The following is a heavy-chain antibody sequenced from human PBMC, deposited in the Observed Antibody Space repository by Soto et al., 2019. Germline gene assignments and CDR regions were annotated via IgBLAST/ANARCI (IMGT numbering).Heavy chain of an antibody. V-gene: IGHV4-34*01. CDR1: GGSFSGYY. D-gene: IGHD2-15*01. J-gene: IGHJ5*01. Sequence: PSETLSLTFAVYGGSFSGYYWSWIRHPPGKGLECIGEINHSGSTNYTTSLKSRVTISVDTSKNQFSRKLSSVNAGDTAVYYCNMVEMAKIEDSLGHGTLVTASS. CDR3: NMVEMAKIEDS. CDR2: INHSGST.